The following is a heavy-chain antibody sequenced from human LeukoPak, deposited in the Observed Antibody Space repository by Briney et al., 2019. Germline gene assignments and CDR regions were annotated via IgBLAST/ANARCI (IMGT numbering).Heavy chain of an antibody. CDR2: ISDSGGST. CDR1: GFTFSSYA. Sequence: GGSLRLTCAASGFTFSSYAMSWVRQAPGKGLEWVSSISDSGGSTDYADSVKGRFTISRDNSKNTVYLQMNSLRAEDTAVYYCAKMSGNSVLFSFDYWGQGTLVTVSS. V-gene: IGHV3-23*01. J-gene: IGHJ4*02. CDR3: AKMSGNSVLFSFDY. D-gene: IGHD4-23*01.